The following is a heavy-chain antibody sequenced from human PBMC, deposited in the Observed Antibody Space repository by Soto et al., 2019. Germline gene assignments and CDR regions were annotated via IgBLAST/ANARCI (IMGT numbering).Heavy chain of an antibody. CDR1: GDSISSGGYY. CDR2: IYYSGST. J-gene: IGHJ5*02. Sequence: SETLSLTCTVSGDSISSGGYYWSWIRQHPGKGLEWIGYIYYSGSTYYNPYLKSRVTISVDTSKNQSSLKLSSVTAADTAVYYCARDYYYGSGSENWFDPWGQGTLVTVSS. D-gene: IGHD3-10*01. V-gene: IGHV4-31*03. CDR3: ARDYYYGSGSENWFDP.